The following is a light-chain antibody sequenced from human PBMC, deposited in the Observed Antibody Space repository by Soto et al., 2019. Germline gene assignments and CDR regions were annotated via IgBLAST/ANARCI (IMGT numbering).Light chain of an antibody. V-gene: IGKV3-15*01. CDR2: GAS. CDR1: QSVSSN. J-gene: IGKJ1*01. CDR3: QQYNNWPGWA. Sequence: EIVMTQSPATLSVSPGERATISCRASQSVSSNLAWYQQKPGQAPRLLIYGASTGATGIPGRFSGSGSGTEFTLTISSLQSEDFAVYYCQQYNNWPGWAFGQGTKVELK.